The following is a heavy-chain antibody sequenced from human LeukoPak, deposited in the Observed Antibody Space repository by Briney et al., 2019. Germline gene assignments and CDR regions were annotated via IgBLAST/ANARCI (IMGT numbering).Heavy chain of an antibody. CDR1: GGSFSGYY. V-gene: IGHV4-34*01. CDR3: AREGFGELSHFDY. D-gene: IGHD3-10*01. Sequence: NPSETLSLTCAVYGGSFSGYYWSWIRQPPGRGLEWIGEINHSGRTNYNPSLKSRVTISVDTSKNQFSLKLSSVTAADTAVYYCAREGFGELSHFDYWGQGTLVTVSS. CDR2: INHSGRT. J-gene: IGHJ4*02.